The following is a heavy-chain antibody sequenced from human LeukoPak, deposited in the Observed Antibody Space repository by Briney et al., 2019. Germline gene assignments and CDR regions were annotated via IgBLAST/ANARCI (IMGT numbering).Heavy chain of an antibody. V-gene: IGHV4-59*08. CDR1: GGSISSYS. CDR3: ARHEGKLWFGETAMNY. J-gene: IGHJ4*02. D-gene: IGHD3-10*01. CDR2: MSYSGTT. Sequence: SETLSLTCTVSGGSISSYSWSWLRQPPGKGLEWIAYMSYSGTTNYNPSLKSRVTISVDTSKKQFSLKLSSVTAADTAVYYCARHEGKLWFGETAMNYWGQGTLVTVSS.